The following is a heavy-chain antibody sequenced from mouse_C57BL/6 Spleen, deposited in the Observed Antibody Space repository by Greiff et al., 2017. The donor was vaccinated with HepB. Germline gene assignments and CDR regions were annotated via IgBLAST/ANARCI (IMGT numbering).Heavy chain of an antibody. D-gene: IGHD2-2*01. CDR1: GYTFTSYT. V-gene: IGHV1-4*01. J-gene: IGHJ2*01. Sequence: QVQLQQSGAELARPGASVKMSCKASGYTFTSYTMHWVKQRPGQGLEWIGYINPSSGYTKYNQKFKDKATLTADKSSSTAYMQLSSLTSEDSAVYYCRIYYGSLLYFDYWGQGTTLTVSS. CDR2: INPSSGYT. CDR3: RIYYGSLLYFDY.